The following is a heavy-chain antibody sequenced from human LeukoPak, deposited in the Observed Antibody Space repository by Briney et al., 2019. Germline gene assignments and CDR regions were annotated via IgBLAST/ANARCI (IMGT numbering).Heavy chain of an antibody. CDR1: GGTFSSYT. CDR2: IIPILGIA. V-gene: IGHV1-69*02. J-gene: IGHJ4*02. D-gene: IGHD4-23*01. Sequence: SVKVSCKASGGTFSSYTISWVRQAPGQGLEWMGRIIPILGIANYAQKFQGRDTITADKSTSTAYMELSSLRSEDTAVYYSAVADQQHYGGNPSHFDYWGQGTLVTVSS. CDR3: AVADQQHYGGNPSHFDY.